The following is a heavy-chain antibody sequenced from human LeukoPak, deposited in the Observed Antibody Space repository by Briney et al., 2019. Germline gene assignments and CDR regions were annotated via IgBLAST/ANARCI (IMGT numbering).Heavy chain of an antibody. J-gene: IGHJ4*02. V-gene: IGHV4-61*02. D-gene: IGHD3-3*01. CDR1: GGSISSGSYY. Sequence: SQTLSLTCTVSGGSISSGSYYWSWIRQPAGKGLEWIGRIYTSGSTNYNPSLKSRVTISVDTSKNQFSLKLSSVTAADTAVYYCARNVRYDFWSGYLDDCWGQGTLVTISS. CDR3: ARNVRYDFWSGYLDDC. CDR2: IYTSGST.